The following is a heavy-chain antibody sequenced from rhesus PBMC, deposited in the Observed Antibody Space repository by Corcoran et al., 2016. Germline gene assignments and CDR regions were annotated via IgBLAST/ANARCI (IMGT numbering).Heavy chain of an antibody. V-gene: IGHV4-165*01. D-gene: IGHD1-44*02. CDR2: IHSKSST. Sequence: QRQLQESGPGLVKPSETLSLTCALSGGSISGLWLGRVRQPPGRGGEGVGGVGRIHSKSSTHYNPSHKSRVTISRDTAKNQFSLKLSSVTAADTAVYYCASDSGSYHDFDCWGQGVLVTVSS. J-gene: IGHJ4*01. CDR1: GGSISGLW. CDR3: ASDSGSYHDFDC.